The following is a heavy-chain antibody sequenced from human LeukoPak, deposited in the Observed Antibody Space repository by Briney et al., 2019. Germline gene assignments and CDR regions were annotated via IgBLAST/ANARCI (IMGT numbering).Heavy chain of an antibody. J-gene: IGHJ4*02. CDR3: AKDGSLNWGGYDPSVGNY. V-gene: IGHV3-30*18. D-gene: IGHD5-12*01. CDR2: ISYDGSNK. Sequence: PGGSLRLSCAASGFTFSSYGMHWVRQAPGKGLEWVAVISYDGSNKYYADSVKGRFTISRDNSKNTLYLQMNSLRAEDTAVYYCAKDGSLNWGGYDPSVGNYWGQGTLVTVSS. CDR1: GFTFSSYG.